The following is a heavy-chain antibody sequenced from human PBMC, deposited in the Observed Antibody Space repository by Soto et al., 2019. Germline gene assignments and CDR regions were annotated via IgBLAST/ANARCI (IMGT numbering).Heavy chain of an antibody. Sequence: GGSLRLSCAASGFTFSSYSMNWVRQAPGKGLEWVSSISSSSSYIYYADSVKGRFTISRDNAKNSLYLQMNSLRAEDTAVYYCARSIWIVEATVKFDYWGRGTLVTVSS. J-gene: IGHJ4*02. CDR2: ISSSSSYI. V-gene: IGHV3-21*01. D-gene: IGHD4-4*01. CDR1: GFTFSSYS. CDR3: ARSIWIVEATVKFDY.